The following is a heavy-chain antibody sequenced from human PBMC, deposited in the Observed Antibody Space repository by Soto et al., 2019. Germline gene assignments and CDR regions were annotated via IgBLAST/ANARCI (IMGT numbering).Heavy chain of an antibody. CDR3: AKELSAAAGTEFDY. Sequence: GGSLRLSCAASGFTFSSYAMSWVRQAPGKGLEWVSAISVSGGSTYYADSVKGRFTISRDNSKNTQYLQMNSLTSEDTAVYYCAKELSAAAGTEFDYCGQGTLVTVSS. D-gene: IGHD6-13*01. CDR1: GFTFSSYA. J-gene: IGHJ4*02. CDR2: ISVSGGST. V-gene: IGHV3-23*01.